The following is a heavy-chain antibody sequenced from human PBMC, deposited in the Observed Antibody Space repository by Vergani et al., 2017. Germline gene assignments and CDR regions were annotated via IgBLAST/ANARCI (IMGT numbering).Heavy chain of an antibody. Sequence: QVQLQQWGAGLLKPSETLSLTCAVYGGSFSGYYWSWIRQPPGKGLEWIGEIKHSGSTNYNPSLKSRVTISVDTSKNQFSLKLSSVTAADTAVYYCARGTWSSGWYSSYSMRKFDYWGQGTLVTVSS. CDR1: GGSFSGYY. D-gene: IGHD6-19*01. CDR3: ARGTWSSGWYSSYSMRKFDY. V-gene: IGHV4-34*01. CDR2: IKHSGST. J-gene: IGHJ4*02.